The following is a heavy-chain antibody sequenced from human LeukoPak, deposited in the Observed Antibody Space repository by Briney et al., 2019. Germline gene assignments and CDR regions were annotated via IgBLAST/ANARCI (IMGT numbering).Heavy chain of an antibody. J-gene: IGHJ4*02. D-gene: IGHD2-2*01. CDR3: ARPSGYCSSTSCLPAH. V-gene: IGHV3-33*01. Sequence: PGRSLRLSCAASGFTFSSYGMHWVRQAPGKGLEWVAVIWYDGSNKYYADSVKGRFTISRDNSKNTLYLQMNSLRAEDTAVYYCARPSGYCSSTSCLPAHWGQGTLVTVSS. CDR2: IWYDGSNK. CDR1: GFTFSSYG.